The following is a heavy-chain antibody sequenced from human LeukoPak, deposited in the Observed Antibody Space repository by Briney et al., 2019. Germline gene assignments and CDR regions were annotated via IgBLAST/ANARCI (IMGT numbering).Heavy chain of an antibody. Sequence: GGSLRLSCAASGFTFSGSAMHWVRQVSGKGLEWVGRIRTKPNGYATAYAASVKGRFTISRDDSKSTVFLRMNSLKTEDTAVHYCTTVCSGGNCLDYWGQGTLVTVSS. J-gene: IGHJ4*02. V-gene: IGHV3-73*01. CDR1: GFTFSGSA. CDR3: TTVCSGGNCLDY. CDR2: IRTKPNGYAT. D-gene: IGHD2-15*01.